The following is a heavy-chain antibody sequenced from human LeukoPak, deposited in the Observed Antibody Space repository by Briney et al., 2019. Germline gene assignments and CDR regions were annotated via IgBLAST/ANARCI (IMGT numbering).Heavy chain of an antibody. Sequence: GGSLRLSCAASGFTFSSYAMSWVRQAPGKGLEWVSAISGSGGSTYYADSVKGRFTISRDNSKNTLYLQTNSLRAEDTAVYYCAKVRDDSSGYYYSYYFDYWGQGTLVTVSS. D-gene: IGHD3-22*01. J-gene: IGHJ4*02. CDR2: ISGSGGST. V-gene: IGHV3-23*01. CDR1: GFTFSSYA. CDR3: AKVRDDSSGYYYSYYFDY.